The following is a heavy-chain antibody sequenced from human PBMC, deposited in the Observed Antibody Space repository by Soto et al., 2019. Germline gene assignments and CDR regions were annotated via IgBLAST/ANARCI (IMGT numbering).Heavy chain of an antibody. J-gene: IGHJ3*02. Sequence: EVQLVESGGGLFQPGGSLRLSCATSGFTFSAYWMHWVRQAPGKGLVWVSRINGDGRNTIYADSVKGRFTISRDNAKNTQYLQMNSLRDEDTAVYYCAKFPGGFWSGSRMLGHSWGQGTLVTVSA. V-gene: IGHV3-74*01. CDR1: GFTFSAYW. D-gene: IGHD3-3*01. CDR2: INGDGRNT. CDR3: AKFPGGFWSGSRMLGHS.